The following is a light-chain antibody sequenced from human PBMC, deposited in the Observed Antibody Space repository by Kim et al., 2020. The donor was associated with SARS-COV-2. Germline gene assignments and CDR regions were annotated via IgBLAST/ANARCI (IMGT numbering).Light chain of an antibody. CDR3: QSYDSSLTSVV. J-gene: IGLJ2*01. CDR2: VNT. CDR1: SSNIGAGYD. Sequence: RVTISCTGSSSNIGAGYDVHWYQQLPGTAPKLLIYVNTKRPSGVPDRISGSKSGTSASLAITGLQAEDEADYYCQSYDSSLTSVVFGGGTKLTVL. V-gene: IGLV1-40*01.